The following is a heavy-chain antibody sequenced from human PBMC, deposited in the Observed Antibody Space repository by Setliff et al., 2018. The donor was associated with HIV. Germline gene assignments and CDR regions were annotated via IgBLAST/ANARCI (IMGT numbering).Heavy chain of an antibody. CDR1: GGSISKGGRY. CDR2: VYYNGES. V-gene: IGHV4-31*03. J-gene: IGHJ4*01. D-gene: IGHD3-3*01. CDR3: ASALVGGASPFDY. Sequence: SETLSLTCTVSGGSISKGGRYWGWVRQHPGRGLEWVGYVYYNGESFYNPSLRGRITILQDKSKNQFSLEVRSVTAADTAIYYCASALVGGASPFDYWGQGALVTVSS.